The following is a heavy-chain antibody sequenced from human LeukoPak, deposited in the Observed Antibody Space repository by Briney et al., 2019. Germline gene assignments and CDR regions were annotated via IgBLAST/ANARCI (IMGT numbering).Heavy chain of an antibody. CDR1: GFTFTSSA. CDR3: AAEGRPTVVTFRKGAVDL. Sequence: SVKVSCKASGFTFTSSAVQWVRQARGQRPEWIGWIVVGSGNTNYAQKFQERVTITRDMSTSTVYMELSSLRSEDTAVYYCAAEGRPTVVTFRKGAVDLWGQGTMVTVSS. D-gene: IGHD4-23*01. J-gene: IGHJ3*01. V-gene: IGHV1-58*01. CDR2: IVVGSGNT.